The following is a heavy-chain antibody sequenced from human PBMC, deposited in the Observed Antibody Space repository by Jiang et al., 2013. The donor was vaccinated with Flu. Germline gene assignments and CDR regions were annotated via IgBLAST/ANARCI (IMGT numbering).Heavy chain of an antibody. J-gene: IGHJ6*02. Sequence: TVSGGSISSYYWSWIRQPPRKGLEWIGYIYYSGSTNYNPSLKSRVTISVDTSKNQFSLKLSSVTAADTAVYYCAREAVQATVTTRIGMDVWGQGTTVTVSS. V-gene: IGHV4-59*01. CDR1: GGSISSYY. CDR3: AREAVQATVTTRIGMDV. D-gene: IGHD4-11*01. CDR2: IYYSGST.